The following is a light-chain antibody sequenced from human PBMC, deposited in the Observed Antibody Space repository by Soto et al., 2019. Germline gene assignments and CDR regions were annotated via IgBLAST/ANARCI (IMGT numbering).Light chain of an antibody. J-gene: IGLJ1*01. CDR2: EAS. CDR3: SLYTSENTYV. CDR1: STDFVSYNR. Sequence: ALTQPPSVSGSPGQSVTISCTGTSTDFVSYNRVSWYQQPPGTAPKLIIYEASNRPSGVPDRFSGSKSGNTASLTISGLQAADEADYYCSLYTSENTYVFGTGTKLTVL. V-gene: IGLV2-18*01.